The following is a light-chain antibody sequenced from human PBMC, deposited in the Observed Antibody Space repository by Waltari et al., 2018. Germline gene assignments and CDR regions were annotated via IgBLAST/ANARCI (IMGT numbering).Light chain of an antibody. CDR3: QSYDSSNHAV. CDR1: SGSIASNY. V-gene: IGLV6-57*01. J-gene: IGLJ7*01. CDR2: EDN. Sequence: NFMLTQPHSVSESPGKTVTISCTCSSGSIASNYVQWYQQRPGSSPTTVIYEDNQRPPGVPDRFSGSIDSSSNSASLTISGLKTEDEADYYCQSYDSSNHAVFGGGTQLTVL.